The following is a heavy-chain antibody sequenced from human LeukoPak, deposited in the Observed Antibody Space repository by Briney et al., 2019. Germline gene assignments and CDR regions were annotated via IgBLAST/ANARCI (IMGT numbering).Heavy chain of an antibody. V-gene: IGHV1-18*01. CDR2: ISAYNGNT. J-gene: IGHJ4*02. CDR3: ARVTSPMVRGVPPYFDY. Sequence: ASVKVSCKASGYTFSNYGISWVRQAPGQGLEWMGWISAYNGNTNYAQKLQGRVTMTTDTSTSTAYMELRSLRSDDTAVYYCARVTSPMVRGVPPYFDYWGQGTLVTVSS. CDR1: GYTFSNYG. D-gene: IGHD3-10*01.